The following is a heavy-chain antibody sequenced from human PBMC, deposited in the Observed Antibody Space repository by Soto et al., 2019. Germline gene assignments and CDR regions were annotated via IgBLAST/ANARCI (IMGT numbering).Heavy chain of an antibody. V-gene: IGHV1-69*13. J-gene: IGHJ6*02. CDR3: ARSRVAAAGIGYGMDV. CDR1: GGTFSSYA. CDR2: IIPIFGTA. D-gene: IGHD6-13*01. Sequence: SVKVSCKASGGTFSSYAISWVRQAPGQGLEWMGGIIPIFGTANCAQKFQGRVTITADESTSTAYMELSSLRSEDTAVYYCARSRVAAAGIGYGMDVWGQGTTVTVSS.